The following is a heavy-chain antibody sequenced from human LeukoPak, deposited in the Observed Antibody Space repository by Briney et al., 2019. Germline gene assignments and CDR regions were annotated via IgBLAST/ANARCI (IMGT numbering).Heavy chain of an antibody. V-gene: IGHV3-23*01. CDR3: AKLAGISGWYVYYFDY. CDR1: GFTFGTHA. D-gene: IGHD6-19*01. CDR2: MSGSGDTT. J-gene: IGHJ4*02. Sequence: GGSLRLSCAASGFTFGTHAMTWVRQVPGKGLEWVSGMSGSGDTTYYADSVKGRFTISRDNSKNTLFLQMNSLRAGDTAVYYCAKLAGISGWYVYYFDYWGQGTLVTVS.